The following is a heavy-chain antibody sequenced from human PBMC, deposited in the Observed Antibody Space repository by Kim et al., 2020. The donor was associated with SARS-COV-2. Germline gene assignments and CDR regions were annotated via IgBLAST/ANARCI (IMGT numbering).Heavy chain of an antibody. D-gene: IGHD2-15*01. Sequence: GGSLRLSCSVSGFSFRNYGMHWVRQAPGKGLEWVSIISYGGANRYYADSVKGRFTISRDNSKNTLFLQMNSLGAEDTAVYYCVRGAAVTLTSTELYYFDYWGQGIMVTVSS. CDR1: GFSFRNYG. CDR3: VRGAAVTLTSTELYYFDY. V-gene: IGHV3-30*03. CDR2: ISYGGANR. J-gene: IGHJ4*02.